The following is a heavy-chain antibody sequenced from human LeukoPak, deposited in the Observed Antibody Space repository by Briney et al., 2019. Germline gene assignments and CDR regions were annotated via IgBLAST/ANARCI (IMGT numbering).Heavy chain of an antibody. CDR2: MNPNSGNT. J-gene: IGHJ5*02. CDR1: GHTFISYD. V-gene: IGHV1-8*01. CDR3: ARLGEYSNWFDP. Sequence: ASVKVSCKASGHTFISYDINWVRQATGLGLEWMGWMNPNSGNTGYAQKFQGRVTMTRSTSINTAYMELSSLTSDDTAVYYCARLGEYSNWFDPWGQGTLVIVSS. D-gene: IGHD3-16*01.